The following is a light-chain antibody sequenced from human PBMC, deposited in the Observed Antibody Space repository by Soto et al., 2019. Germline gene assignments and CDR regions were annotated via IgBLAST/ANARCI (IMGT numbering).Light chain of an antibody. J-gene: IGKJ5*01. Sequence: EIVLTQSPGTLSLSPGDRATLSCRASQRVSSNYLAWYQQRPGQAPRLLIYGASSRATGIPDRFSGSGSGTEFTLTISSLQSEDFAVYYCQQYNNWPPTFGQGTRLEIK. CDR1: QRVSSNY. V-gene: IGKV3-20*01. CDR3: QQYNNWPPT. CDR2: GAS.